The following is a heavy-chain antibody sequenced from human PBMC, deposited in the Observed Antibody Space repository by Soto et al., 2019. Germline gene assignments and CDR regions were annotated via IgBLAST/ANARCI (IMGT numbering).Heavy chain of an antibody. V-gene: IGHV3-49*04. Sequence: PGGSPRLSCTASGFTFGDYAMSWVRQAPGKGLEWVGFIRSKAYGGTIEYAASLKGRFIISRDDSKSIAYLQMNSLKTEDTAVYYCTREPLPYYYDSSGYYYPFDYWGQGTLVTVSS. CDR1: GFTFGDYA. J-gene: IGHJ4*02. CDR2: IRSKAYGGTI. CDR3: TREPLPYYYDSSGYYYPFDY. D-gene: IGHD3-22*01.